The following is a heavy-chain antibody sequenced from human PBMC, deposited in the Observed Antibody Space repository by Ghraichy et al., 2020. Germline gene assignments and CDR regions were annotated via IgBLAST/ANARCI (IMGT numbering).Heavy chain of an antibody. J-gene: IGHJ4*02. Sequence: GGSLRLSCAASGFTFSNAWMSWVRQAPGKGLEWVGRIKSKTDGGTTDYAAPVKGRFTISRDDSKNTLYLQMNSLKTEDTAVYYCTTGGSGSIAAAGTLPFDYWGQGTLVTVSS. D-gene: IGHD6-13*01. CDR3: TTGGSGSIAAAGTLPFDY. CDR2: IKSKTDGGTT. V-gene: IGHV3-15*01. CDR1: GFTFSNAW.